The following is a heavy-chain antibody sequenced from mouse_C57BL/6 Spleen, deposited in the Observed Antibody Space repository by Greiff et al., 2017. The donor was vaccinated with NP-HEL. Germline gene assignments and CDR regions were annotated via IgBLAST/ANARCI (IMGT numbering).Heavy chain of an antibody. CDR1: GFTFSSYT. Sequence: EVMLVESGGGLVKPGGSLKLSCAASGFTFSSYTMSWVRQTPEKRLEWVATISGGGGNTYYPDSVKGRFTISRDNAKNTLYLQMSSLRSEDTALYYCARQGSMVMDYWGQGTSVTVSS. CDR2: ISGGGGNT. CDR3: ARQGSMVMDY. J-gene: IGHJ4*01. D-gene: IGHD1-1*02. V-gene: IGHV5-9*01.